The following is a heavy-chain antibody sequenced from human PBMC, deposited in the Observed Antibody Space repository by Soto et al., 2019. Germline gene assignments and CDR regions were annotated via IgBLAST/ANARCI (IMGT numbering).Heavy chain of an antibody. CDR1: GGSISGYY. CDR3: AKVRDDHSYSFDY. V-gene: IGHV4-59*01. D-gene: IGHD6-6*01. J-gene: IGHJ4*02. Sequence: PSETLSLTCTVSGGSISGYYWSWIRQPPGKGLEWIGYIYYSGSTTYNPSLKSPVTISVDTSRNQFSLKLSSVTAADTAVYYCAKVRDDHSYSFDYRGPRLLVTLST. CDR2: IYYSGST.